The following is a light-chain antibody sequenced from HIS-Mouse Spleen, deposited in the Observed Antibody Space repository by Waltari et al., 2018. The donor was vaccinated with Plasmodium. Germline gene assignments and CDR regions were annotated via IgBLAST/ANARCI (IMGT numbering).Light chain of an antibody. V-gene: IGKV1-39*01. CDR3: QQNYNTWT. Sequence: DIQMTQSPSSLSASVVDRVTIPCRASQSISSYLNWYQQKPGKAPKLLIYAASSLQSGVPSRFSGSGSGTDFTLTISSLQPEDFATYYCQQNYNTWTFGQGTKVEIK. CDR2: AAS. CDR1: QSISSY. J-gene: IGKJ1*01.